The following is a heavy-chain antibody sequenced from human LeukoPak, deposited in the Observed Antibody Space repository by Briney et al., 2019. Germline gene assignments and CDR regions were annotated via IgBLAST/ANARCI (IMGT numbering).Heavy chain of an antibody. J-gene: IGHJ4*02. CDR1: GFTFSSYW. CDR2: IKQDGSEK. V-gene: IGHV3-7*03. Sequence: QTGGSLRLSCAASGFTFSSYWMSWVRQAPGKGLEWVANIKQDGSEKYYVDSVKGRFTISRDNSKNTLYLQMNSLRAEDTAVYYCAKDPEAVAEETDYWGQGTLVTVSS. D-gene: IGHD2-15*01. CDR3: AKDPEAVAEETDY.